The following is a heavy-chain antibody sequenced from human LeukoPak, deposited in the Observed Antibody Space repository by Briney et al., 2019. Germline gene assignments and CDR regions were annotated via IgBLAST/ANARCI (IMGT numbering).Heavy chain of an antibody. D-gene: IGHD1-7*01. V-gene: IGHV4-39*02. CDR2: IYYSGST. J-gene: IGHJ5*02. CDR3: ARESTGTTFGINRCDP. Sequence: SETLSLTCTVSGGSISSSSYYWGWIRQPPGKGLEWIGSIYYSGSTYYNPSLKSRVTISVDTSKNQFSLKLSSETAADKAVYYCARESTGTTFGINRCDPWGQATLVTVSS. CDR1: GGSISSSSYY.